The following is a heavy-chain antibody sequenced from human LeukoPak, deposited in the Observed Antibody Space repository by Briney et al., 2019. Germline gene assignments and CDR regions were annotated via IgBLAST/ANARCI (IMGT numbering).Heavy chain of an antibody. CDR3: AREGVVGADGHFDY. V-gene: IGHV4-34*01. Sequence: SETLSLTCAVSGGSFSGYYWSWIRQPPGKGLEWIGEINHSGSTNYNPSLKSRVTISVDTSKNQFSLKLSSVTAADTAVYYGAREGVVGADGHFDYWGQGTLVTVSS. CDR1: GGSFSGYY. J-gene: IGHJ4*02. D-gene: IGHD2-15*01. CDR2: INHSGST.